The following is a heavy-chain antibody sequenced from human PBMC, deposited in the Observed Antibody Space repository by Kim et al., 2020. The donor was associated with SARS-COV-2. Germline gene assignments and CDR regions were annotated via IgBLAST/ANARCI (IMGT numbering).Heavy chain of an antibody. CDR1: GFTFDDYA. V-gene: IGHV3-43*02. D-gene: IGHD5-12*01. CDR3: AKDKEYRVPYYYYYGMDV. Sequence: GGSLRLSCAASGFTFDDYAMHWVRQAPGKGLEWVSLISGDGGSTYYADSVKGRFTISRDNSKNSLYLQMNSLRTEDTALYYCAKDKEYRVPYYYYYGMDVWGQGTTVTVSS. CDR2: ISGDGGST. J-gene: IGHJ6*02.